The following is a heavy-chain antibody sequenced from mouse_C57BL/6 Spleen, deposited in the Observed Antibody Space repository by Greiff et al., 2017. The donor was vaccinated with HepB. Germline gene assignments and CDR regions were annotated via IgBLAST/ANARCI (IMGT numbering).Heavy chain of an antibody. Sequence: VQLQQSGPGLVQPSQCLSITCTVSGFSLTSYGVHWVRQSPGKGLEWLGVIWSGGSTDYNAAFISRLSISKDNSKSQVFFKRNSLQADDTAIYYCARRSYDYGFDYWGQGTTLTVSS. CDR2: IWSGGST. J-gene: IGHJ2*01. CDR3: ARRSYDYGFDY. CDR1: GFSLTSYG. D-gene: IGHD2-4*01. V-gene: IGHV2-2*01.